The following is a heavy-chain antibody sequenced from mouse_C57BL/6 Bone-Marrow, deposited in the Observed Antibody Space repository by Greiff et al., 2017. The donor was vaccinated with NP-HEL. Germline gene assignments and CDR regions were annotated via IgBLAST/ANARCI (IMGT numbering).Heavy chain of an antibody. Sequence: EVKLMESGGDLVKPGGSLKLSCAASGFTFSSYGMSWVRQTPDQRLEWVATISSGGSYTYYPDSVKGRFTISRDNAKNTLYLQLSRLRTEDTAVYYCARRCGSIYFDYWGQGTTLTVSS. CDR2: ISSGGSYT. CDR3: ARRCGSIYFDY. J-gene: IGHJ2*01. V-gene: IGHV5-6*02. CDR1: GFTFSSYG.